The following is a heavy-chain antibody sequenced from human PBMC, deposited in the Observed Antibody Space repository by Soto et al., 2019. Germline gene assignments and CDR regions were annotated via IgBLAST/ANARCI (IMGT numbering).Heavy chain of an antibody. V-gene: IGHV1-18*01. Sequence: ASVKVSCKASGYTFTSYGISWVRQAPGQGLEWMGWISAYNGNTNYAQKLQGRVTMTTDTSTSTAYMELRSLRSDDTAVYYCVKESCLAIFGVDLVDAFDIWGQGSMVPV. CDR2: ISAYNGNT. CDR1: GYTFTSYG. J-gene: IGHJ3*02. D-gene: IGHD3-3*01. CDR3: VKESCLAIFGVDLVDAFDI.